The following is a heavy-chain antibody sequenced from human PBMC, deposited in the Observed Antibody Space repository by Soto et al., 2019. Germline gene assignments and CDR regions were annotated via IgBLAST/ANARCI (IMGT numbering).Heavy chain of an antibody. D-gene: IGHD5-12*01. Sequence: SVKVSCKASGGTFSSYAISWVRQAPGQGLEWMGGIIPIFGTANYAQKFQGRVTITADKSTSTAYMELSSLRSEDTAVYYCARGWEMATMGHFDDWGQGTLVTVS. CDR1: GGTFSSYA. V-gene: IGHV1-69*06. CDR3: ARGWEMATMGHFDD. CDR2: IIPIFGTA. J-gene: IGHJ4*02.